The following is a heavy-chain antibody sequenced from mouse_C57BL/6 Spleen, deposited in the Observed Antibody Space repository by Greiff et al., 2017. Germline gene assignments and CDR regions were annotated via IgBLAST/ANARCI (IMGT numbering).Heavy chain of an antibody. Sequence: EVQLQQSGPELVKPGASVKISCKASGYTFTDYYMNWVKQSHGKSLEWIGDINPNNGGTSYNQKFKGKATLTVDKSSSTAYMELRSLTSEDSAVYYCARGNIYYDYDDGRWGFDVWGTGTTVTVSS. D-gene: IGHD2-4*01. CDR1: GYTFTDYY. CDR3: ARGNIYYDYDDGRWGFDV. J-gene: IGHJ1*03. CDR2: INPNNGGT. V-gene: IGHV1-26*01.